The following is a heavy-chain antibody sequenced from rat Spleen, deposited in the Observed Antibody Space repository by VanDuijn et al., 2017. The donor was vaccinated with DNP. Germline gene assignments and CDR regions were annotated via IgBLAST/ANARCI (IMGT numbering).Heavy chain of an antibody. D-gene: IGHD1-6*01. Sequence: DVRLVESGGDLVQPGRSLNLSCVVSGFTFNRYWMTWIRQVPGKGLEWIASIGHIGGTIYYPDSVKGRFTLSRDNAKNTLYLQMNSLRSEDTATYYCARPLMFTSDYFFDYWGQGVMVTVSS. CDR1: GFTFNRYW. J-gene: IGHJ2*01. CDR2: IGHIGGTI. V-gene: IGHV5-31*01. CDR3: ARPLMFTSDYFFDY.